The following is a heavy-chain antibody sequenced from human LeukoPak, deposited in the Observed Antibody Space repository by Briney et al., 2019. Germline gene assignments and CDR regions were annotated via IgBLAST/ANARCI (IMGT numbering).Heavy chain of an antibody. CDR3: ARDSTYWYDSGSSGPHYFDY. J-gene: IGHJ4*02. CDR2: ISSDGSKT. Sequence: GRSPRLSCAASGFIFSNYAMHWVRQAPGKGLEWVALISSDGSKTYHADSVKGRFSISRDNSKNTLYLQLNSLRAEDTSVYYCARDSTYWYDSGSSGPHYFDYWGQGALVTVSS. D-gene: IGHD3-10*01. CDR1: GFIFSNYA. V-gene: IGHV3-30*01.